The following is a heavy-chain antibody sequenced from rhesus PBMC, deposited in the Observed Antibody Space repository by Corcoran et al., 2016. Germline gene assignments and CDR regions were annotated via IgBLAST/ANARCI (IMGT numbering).Heavy chain of an antibody. J-gene: IGHJ3*01. CDR1: GGSISSNY. CDR2: ISGNGGST. CDR3: ARDSVTGTTCAFDF. Sequence: QLQLQESGPGLVKPSETLSLTCAVSGGSISSNYWSWIRQPPGKVLEWLGRISGNGGSTDYNPSLKSRVTISTDTSKNQFSLKLSSVTAADTAVYYCARDSVTGTTCAFDFWGQGLRVTVSS. V-gene: IGHV4-173*01. D-gene: IGHD1-26*01.